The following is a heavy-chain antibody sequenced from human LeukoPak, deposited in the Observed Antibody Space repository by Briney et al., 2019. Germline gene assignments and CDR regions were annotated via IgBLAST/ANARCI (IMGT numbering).Heavy chain of an antibody. J-gene: IGHJ3*02. CDR3: ARDGYSSSGAFDI. CDR2: IASDGSST. V-gene: IGHV3-74*01. D-gene: IGHD6-13*01. Sequence: PGGSLRLSCAASGFTFSSYWMNWVRQAPGKGLVWVSRIASDGSSTTYADSVKGRFTISRDNSKNTLYLQMNSLRAEDTAVYYCARDGYSSSGAFDIWGQGTMVTVSS. CDR1: GFTFSSYW.